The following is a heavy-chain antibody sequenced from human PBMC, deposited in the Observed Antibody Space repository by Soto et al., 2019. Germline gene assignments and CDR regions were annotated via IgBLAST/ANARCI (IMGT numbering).Heavy chain of an antibody. V-gene: IGHV1-24*01. CDR2: FDPEDGET. CDR3: ATPPRNGWLLYYFDY. J-gene: IGHJ4*02. Sequence: GASVKVSCKVSGYTLTELSMHWVRQAPGKGLEWMGGFDPEDGETIYAQKFQGRVTMTEDTSTDTAYMELSSLRSEDTAVYYCATPPRNGWLLYYFDYWGQGTLVTVSS. CDR1: GYTLTELS. D-gene: IGHD5-12*01.